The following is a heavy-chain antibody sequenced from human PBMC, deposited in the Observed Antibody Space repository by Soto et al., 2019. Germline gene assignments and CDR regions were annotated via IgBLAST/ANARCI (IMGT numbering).Heavy chain of an antibody. Sequence: QITLKESGPTLVKPTQTLTLTCTFSGFSLSTSGVGVGWIRQPPGKALEWLALIYWDDDKRYSPSLKSRLTITKDTSKNQVVLTMTNIDPVDTATYYCARRSGSWYQLPYYFDYWGQGTLVTVSS. V-gene: IGHV2-5*02. J-gene: IGHJ4*02. CDR1: GFSLSTSGVG. CDR3: ARRSGSWYQLPYYFDY. D-gene: IGHD2-2*01. CDR2: IYWDDDK.